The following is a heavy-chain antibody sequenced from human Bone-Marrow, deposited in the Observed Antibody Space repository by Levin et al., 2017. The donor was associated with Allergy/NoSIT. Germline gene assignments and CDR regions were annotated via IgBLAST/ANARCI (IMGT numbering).Heavy chain of an antibody. V-gene: IGHV3-7*03. J-gene: IGHJ4*02. CDR1: GLTFSRSW. Sequence: PGGSLRLSCAVSGLTFSRSWMSWVRQAPGKGLEWVANLRQDGSETYYVDSVKGRFTISADNAKNSLYLQMNSLRAEDTAVYYCVGGYDYFDYWGQGTLVTVSS. CDR2: LRQDGSET. CDR3: VGGYDYFDY. D-gene: IGHD5-12*01.